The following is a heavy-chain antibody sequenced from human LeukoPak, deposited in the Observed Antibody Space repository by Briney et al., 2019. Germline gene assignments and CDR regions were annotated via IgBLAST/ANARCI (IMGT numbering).Heavy chain of an antibody. CDR3: ARGWGSGYYDY. D-gene: IGHD3-22*01. J-gene: IGHJ4*02. CDR1: GYTFTSYY. V-gene: IGHV1-46*03. Sequence: ASVKVSRKASGYTFTSYYMHWVRQAPGQGLEWMGIINPSGGSTSYAQKFKGRVTMTRDTSTSTVYMELSSLRSEDTAVYYCARGWGSGYYDYWGQGTLVTLSS. CDR2: INPSGGST.